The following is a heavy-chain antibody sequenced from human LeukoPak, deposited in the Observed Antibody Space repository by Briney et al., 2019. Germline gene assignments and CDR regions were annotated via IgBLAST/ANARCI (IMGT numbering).Heavy chain of an antibody. D-gene: IGHD3-22*01. V-gene: IGHV4-4*07. CDR3: AREWVVVITDPWWYFDL. J-gene: IGHJ2*01. CDR2: IYTSGST. Sequence: PSETLSLTCTVSGGSISSYYWSWIRQPAGKGLEWIGRIYTSGSTNYNPSLKSRVTMSVDTSKNQFSLKLSSVTAADTAVYYSAREWVVVITDPWWYFDLWGRGTLVTVSS. CDR1: GGSISSYY.